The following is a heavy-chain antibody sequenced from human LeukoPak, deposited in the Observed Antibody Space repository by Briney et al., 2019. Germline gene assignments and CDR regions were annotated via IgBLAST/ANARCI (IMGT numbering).Heavy chain of an antibody. V-gene: IGHV3-74*01. D-gene: IGHD2-2*01. Sequence: GGSLRLSCAASGFTFSHYGMHWVRQAPGKGLVWVSRIKSDGSSISYADSVKGRFTISRDNAKNTLYLQMNSLRAEDTAVYYCATNTYADYVSFDIWGQGTMVTVSS. CDR2: IKSDGSSI. CDR1: GFTFSHYG. CDR3: ATNTYADYVSFDI. J-gene: IGHJ3*02.